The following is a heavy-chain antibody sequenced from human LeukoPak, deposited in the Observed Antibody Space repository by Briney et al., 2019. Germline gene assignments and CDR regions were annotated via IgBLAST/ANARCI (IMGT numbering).Heavy chain of an antibody. D-gene: IGHD2-15*01. Sequence: SETLSLTCTVSGGSISSYYWSWIRQPAGKGLEWIGRIYTSGSTNYNPSLKSRVTISVDTSKNQFSLKLSSVTAADTAVYYCASDRIEVDAFDIWGQGTMVNVSS. CDR2: IYTSGST. CDR1: GGSISSYY. J-gene: IGHJ3*02. V-gene: IGHV4-4*07. CDR3: ASDRIEVDAFDI.